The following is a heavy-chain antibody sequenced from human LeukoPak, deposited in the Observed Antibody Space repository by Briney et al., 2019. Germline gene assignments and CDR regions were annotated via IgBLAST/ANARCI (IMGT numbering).Heavy chain of an antibody. CDR1: GFTFDDYG. Sequence: GGPLRLSCAASGFTFDDYGMSWVRQAPGKGLEWVSGINWNGGSTGYADSVKGRFTISRDNAKNSLYLQMNSLRAEDTALYYCARGIMITFGGVNYYFDYWGQGTLVTVSS. V-gene: IGHV3-20*04. D-gene: IGHD3-16*01. CDR2: INWNGGST. J-gene: IGHJ4*02. CDR3: ARGIMITFGGVNYYFDY.